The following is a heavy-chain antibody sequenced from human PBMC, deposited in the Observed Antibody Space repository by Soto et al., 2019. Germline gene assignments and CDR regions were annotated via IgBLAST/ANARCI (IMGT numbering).Heavy chain of an antibody. CDR3: ARDQGIAAIGTAGDPDY. CDR2: IWYDGSNK. J-gene: IGHJ4*02. Sequence: GGSLRLSCAASGFTFSSHGMHWVRQAPGKGLEWVALIWYDGSNKYYADSVKGRFTISRDNSKNTLYLQMNSLRAEDTAVYYCARDQGIAAIGTAGDPDYWGQGTLVTVSS. CDR1: GFTFSSHG. V-gene: IGHV3-33*01. D-gene: IGHD6-13*01.